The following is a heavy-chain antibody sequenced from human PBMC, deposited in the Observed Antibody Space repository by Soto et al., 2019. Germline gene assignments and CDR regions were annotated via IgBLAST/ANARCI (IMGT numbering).Heavy chain of an antibody. CDR1: GYIFTDYY. D-gene: IGHD4-17*01. CDR2: INPSGGST. V-gene: IGHV1-46*03. CDR3: ARGSTVTTTSGAFDI. J-gene: IGHJ3*02. Sequence: ASVKVSCKASGYIFTDYYMHWVRQAPGQGLEWMGIINPSGGSTSYAQKFQGRVTMTRDTSTSTVYMELSSLRSEDTAVYYCARGSTVTTTSGAFDIWGQGTMVTVSS.